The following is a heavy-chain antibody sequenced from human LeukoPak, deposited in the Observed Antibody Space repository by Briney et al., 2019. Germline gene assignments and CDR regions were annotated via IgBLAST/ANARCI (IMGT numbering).Heavy chain of an antibody. CDR2: ISPYNGNT. CDR3: AGSMTTRDY. V-gene: IGHV1-18*01. CDR1: GYTFISYG. Sequence: ASVKVSCKASGYTFISYGITWVRQAPGQGLEWMGWISPYNGNTNYAQKLQGRVTMTTDTSTSTAYMDLRSLRSDDTAVYYCAGSMTTRDYWGQGTLVTVSS. J-gene: IGHJ4*02. D-gene: IGHD1-14*01.